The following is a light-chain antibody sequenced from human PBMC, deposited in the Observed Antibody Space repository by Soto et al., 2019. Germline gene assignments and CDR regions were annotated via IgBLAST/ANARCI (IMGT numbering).Light chain of an antibody. CDR1: SSNIGSNT. CDR3: AAWDDSLNGREWV. V-gene: IGLV1-44*01. CDR2: TNN. Sequence: QSVLTQPPSASGTPGQRVTISCSGSSSNIGSNTVNWYQQLPGTAPKLLIYTNNQRPSGVPDRFSGSKSGTSASLAISGLQSEDEADYYCAAWDDSLNGREWVFGGGTQLTVL. J-gene: IGLJ3*02.